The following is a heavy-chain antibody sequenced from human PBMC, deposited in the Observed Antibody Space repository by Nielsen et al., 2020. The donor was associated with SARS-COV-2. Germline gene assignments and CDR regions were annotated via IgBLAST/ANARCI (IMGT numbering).Heavy chain of an antibody. J-gene: IGHJ5*02. CDR2: INHSGST. V-gene: IGHV4-34*01. D-gene: IGHD3-3*01. Sequence: SETLSLTCAVYGGSFSGYYWSWIRQPPGKGLEWIGEINHSGSTNYNPSLKSRVTISVDTSKNQFSLKLSSVTAADTAVYYCARRHYDFWSGYYSGSVWFDPWGQGTLVTVSS. CDR1: GGSFSGYY. CDR3: ARRHYDFWSGYYSGSVWFDP.